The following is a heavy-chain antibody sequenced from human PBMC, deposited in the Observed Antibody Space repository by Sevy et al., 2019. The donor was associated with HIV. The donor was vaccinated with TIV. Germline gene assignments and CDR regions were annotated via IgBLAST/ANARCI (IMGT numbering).Heavy chain of an antibody. V-gene: IGHV3-23*01. CDR2: FTGSGSNQ. CDR1: GFTFSSYA. CDR3: AKESILVAGYFDY. J-gene: IGHJ4*02. D-gene: IGHD6-19*01. Sequence: GGSLRLSCAASGFTFSSYAMSWVRQAPGKGLEWVSSFTGSGSNQFYADSVKGRFTISRDNSKNTLYLQMNSLRAEDTAVYYCAKESILVAGYFDYWGQGTLVTVSS.